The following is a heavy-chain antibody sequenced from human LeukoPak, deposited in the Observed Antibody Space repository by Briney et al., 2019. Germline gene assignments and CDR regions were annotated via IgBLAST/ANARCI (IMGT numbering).Heavy chain of an antibody. CDR3: AKDNGNGWLGEFAFEY. J-gene: IGHJ4*02. CDR1: GFTFNTYA. V-gene: IGHV3-23*01. D-gene: IGHD3-10*01. Sequence: HPGGSLRLSCAASGFTFNTYAMAWVRQAPGKGLEWISGISGSGGDTYYANSVRGRFTISRDNTKNSLYLQMDNHRTEDTAFYYCAKDNGNGWLGEFAFEYWGQGIVVTVSS. CDR2: ISGSGGDT.